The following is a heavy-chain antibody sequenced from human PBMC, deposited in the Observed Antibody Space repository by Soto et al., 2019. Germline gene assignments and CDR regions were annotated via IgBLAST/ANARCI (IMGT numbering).Heavy chain of an antibody. CDR3: ARQIYDSDTGPNFQYYFDS. D-gene: IGHD3-22*01. Sequence: LGESLKISCKGSGYSFAGYWITWVRQKPGKGLEWMGRIDPSDSQTYYSPSFRGHVTISVTKSITTVFLQWSSLGASDTAMYYCARQIYDSDTGPNFQYYFDSWGQGTPVTVSS. CDR1: GYSFAGYW. J-gene: IGHJ4*02. CDR2: IDPSDSQT. V-gene: IGHV5-10-1*01.